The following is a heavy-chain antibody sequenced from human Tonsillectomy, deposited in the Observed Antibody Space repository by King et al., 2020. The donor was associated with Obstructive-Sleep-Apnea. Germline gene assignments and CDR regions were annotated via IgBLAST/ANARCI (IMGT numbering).Heavy chain of an antibody. D-gene: IGHD6-13*01. Sequence: VQLQESGPGLVKPSETLSLTCTVSGGSISSYYCSWIRQAPGKGLEWIGDIYYSVSTHFNPSLKRRVTLSVDTPKNKFSLKLSSVTAADTAVYYCARTLSIAAAGTGWYFDLWGRGTLVTVSS. CDR3: ARTLSIAAAGTGWYFDL. J-gene: IGHJ2*01. CDR2: IYYSVST. CDR1: GGSISSYY. V-gene: IGHV4-59*01.